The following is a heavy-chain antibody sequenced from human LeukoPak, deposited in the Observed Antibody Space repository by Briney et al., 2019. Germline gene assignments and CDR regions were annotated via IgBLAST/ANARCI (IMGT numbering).Heavy chain of an antibody. Sequence: GASVKVSCKASGGTFSSYGISWVRQAPGQGLEWMGGIIPIFGTANFAQKFQGRVTITADESTSTAYMELSSLRSEDTAVYYCANIVGATYDYYYMDVWGKGTTVTVSS. V-gene: IGHV1-69*13. D-gene: IGHD1-26*01. CDR3: ANIVGATYDYYYMDV. CDR2: IIPIFGTA. CDR1: GGTFSSYG. J-gene: IGHJ6*03.